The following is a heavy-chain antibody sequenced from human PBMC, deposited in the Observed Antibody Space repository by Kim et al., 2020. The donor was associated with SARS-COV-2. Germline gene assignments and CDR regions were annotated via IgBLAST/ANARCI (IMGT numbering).Heavy chain of an antibody. Sequence: YVDSVKGRFTISRDNAKNSLYLQMNSLRAEDTAVYYRARVYGDYDYYFDYWGQGTLVTVSS. J-gene: IGHJ4*02. D-gene: IGHD4-17*01. V-gene: IGHV3-7*04. CDR3: ARVYGDYDYYFDY.